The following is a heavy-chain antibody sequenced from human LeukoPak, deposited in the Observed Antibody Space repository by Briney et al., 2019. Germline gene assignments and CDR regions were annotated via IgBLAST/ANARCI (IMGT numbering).Heavy chain of an antibody. J-gene: IGHJ6*02. Sequence: PGRSLRLSCAASGSTFSSYGMHWVRQAPGKGLEWVAVISYDGSNKYYADSVKGRFTISRDNSKNTLYLQMNSLRAEDTAVYYCAKEYLEWLFIYYGMDVWGQGTTVTVSS. D-gene: IGHD3-3*01. V-gene: IGHV3-30*18. CDR3: AKEYLEWLFIYYGMDV. CDR2: ISYDGSNK. CDR1: GSTFSSYG.